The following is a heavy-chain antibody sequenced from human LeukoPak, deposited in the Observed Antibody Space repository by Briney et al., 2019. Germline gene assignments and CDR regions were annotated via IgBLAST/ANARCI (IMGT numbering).Heavy chain of an antibody. CDR2: IYLCGST. D-gene: IGHD3-22*01. CDR1: GGSIISSY. J-gene: IGHJ6*03. CDR3: WKLKFYDSTGYTPGYYMDV. V-gene: IGHV4-4*07. Sequence: SETLSLTCTLSGGSIISSYWSGFRPPAARGREWIGRIYLCGSTAYNTSLMSRVTMSVDMSRKQSSLKLTYVSAADTAVYFFWKLKFYDSTGYTPGYYMDVWGKGATVPVSS.